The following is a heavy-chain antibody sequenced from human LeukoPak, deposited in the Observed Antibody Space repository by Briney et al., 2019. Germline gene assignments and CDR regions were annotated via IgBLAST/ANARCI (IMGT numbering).Heavy chain of an antibody. CDR2: INPNSGGT. CDR1: GNTFSGYY. J-gene: IGHJ4*02. V-gene: IGHV1-2*02. Sequence: GASVKVSCKASGNTFSGYYMHWVRQAPGQGLEWMGWINPNSGGTNYAQKFQGRVTMTRDTSISTAYMELSGLRSDVTAVYYCAGVFSRTGTTAFDYWGQGTLVTVSS. D-gene: IGHD1-1*01. CDR3: AGVFSRTGTTAFDY.